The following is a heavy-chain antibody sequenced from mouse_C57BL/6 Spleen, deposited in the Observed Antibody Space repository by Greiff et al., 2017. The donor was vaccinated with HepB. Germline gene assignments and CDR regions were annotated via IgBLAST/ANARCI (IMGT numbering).Heavy chain of an antibody. J-gene: IGHJ4*01. V-gene: IGHV1-9*01. Sequence: VKLQQSGAELMKPGASVKLSCKATGYTFTGYWIEWVKQRPGHGLEWIGEILPGSGSTNYNEKFKGKATFTADTSSNTANMQLSSLTTEDSAIYYGARRGYDDEGDYAMDYWGQGTSVTVSS. CDR2: ILPGSGST. CDR3: ARRGYDDEGDYAMDY. CDR1: GYTFTGYW. D-gene: IGHD2-14*01.